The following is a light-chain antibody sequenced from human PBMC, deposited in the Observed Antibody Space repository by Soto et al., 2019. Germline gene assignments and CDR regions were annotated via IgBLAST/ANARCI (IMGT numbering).Light chain of an antibody. CDR1: QSVSSN. CDR3: QQYNNWPSLT. V-gene: IGKV3-15*01. J-gene: IGKJ4*01. Sequence: EIVLTQSPATLSVSPSEGGHLXSRTSQSVSSNLAWYQQKPGQAPRLLIYGASTRATGIPARFSGSGSGTEFTLTISSLQSEDFAVYYCQQYNNWPSLTFGGGTKVDIK. CDR2: GAS.